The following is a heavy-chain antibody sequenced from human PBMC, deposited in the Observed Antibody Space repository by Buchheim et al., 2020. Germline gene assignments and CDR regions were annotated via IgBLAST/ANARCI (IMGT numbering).Heavy chain of an antibody. Sequence: EVQLVESGGGLVQPGGSLRLSCAASGFTFRSYGMSWVRQAPGKGLEWVANIKQDGSEKYYVDSVKGRFTISRDNAKNSLYLQMNSLRAEDTAVYYCARGLDNEARGVGGDYWGQGTL. D-gene: IGHD3-10*01. CDR3: ARGLDNEARGVGGDY. CDR1: GFTFRSYG. J-gene: IGHJ4*02. CDR2: IKQDGSEK. V-gene: IGHV3-7*03.